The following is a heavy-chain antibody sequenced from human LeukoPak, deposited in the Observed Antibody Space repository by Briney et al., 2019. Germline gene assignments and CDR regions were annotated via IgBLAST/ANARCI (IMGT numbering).Heavy chain of an antibody. CDR2: IYSDGDT. CDR3: GRHQGGWITGGFDI. CDR1: GFTVSSNS. D-gene: IGHD2-2*03. J-gene: IGHJ3*02. V-gene: IGHV3-66*04. Sequence: GGSLRLSCAASGFTVSSNSMNWVRQAPGKGLEWVSIIYSDGDTNYNDSVKGRFTIYKDNSKNKLYLQMNRLRAEDTAMYYCGRHQGGWITGGFDIWGQGTLVTVSS.